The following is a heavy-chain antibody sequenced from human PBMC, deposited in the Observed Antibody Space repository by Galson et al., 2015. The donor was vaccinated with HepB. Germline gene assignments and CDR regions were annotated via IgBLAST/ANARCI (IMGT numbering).Heavy chain of an antibody. CDR3: ARDGYQLLTFDY. CDR1: GYTFTSYA. V-gene: IGHV1-3*01. Sequence: SVKVSCKASGYTFTSYAMHWVRQAPGQRLEWMGWINAGNGNTKYSQKFQGRVTITRDTSASTAYMELSSLRSEDTAVYYCARDGYQLLTFDYWGQGTLVTASS. D-gene: IGHD2-2*01. J-gene: IGHJ4*02. CDR2: INAGNGNT.